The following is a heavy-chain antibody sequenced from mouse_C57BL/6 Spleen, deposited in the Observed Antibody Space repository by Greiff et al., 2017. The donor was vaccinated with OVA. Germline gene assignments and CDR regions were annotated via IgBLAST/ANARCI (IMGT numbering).Heavy chain of an antibody. D-gene: IGHD2-3*01. V-gene: IGHV1-9*01. CDR1: GYTFTGYW. Sequence: VQLQQSGAELMKPGASVKLSCKATGYTFTGYWIEWVKQRPGHGLEWIGELLPGRGSTNYNEKFKGKATFTADTSSNTAYMQLSSLTTEDSAIYYCARGWLLPDYAMDYWGQGTSVTVSS. J-gene: IGHJ4*01. CDR2: LLPGRGST. CDR3: ARGWLLPDYAMDY.